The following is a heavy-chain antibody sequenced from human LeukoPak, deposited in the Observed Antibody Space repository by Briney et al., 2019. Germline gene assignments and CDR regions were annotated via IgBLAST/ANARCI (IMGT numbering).Heavy chain of an antibody. D-gene: IGHD4-11*01. J-gene: IGHJ4*02. CDR2: IIPIFGTA. Sequence: GASVKVSCRASGGTFSSYAISWVRQAPGQGLEWMGRIIPIFGTANYAQKFQGRVTITTDESTSTAYMELSSLRSEDTAVYYCAREDGGPDYSNYNDYWGQGTLVTVSS. V-gene: IGHV1-69*05. CDR3: AREDGGPDYSNYNDY. CDR1: GGTFSSYA.